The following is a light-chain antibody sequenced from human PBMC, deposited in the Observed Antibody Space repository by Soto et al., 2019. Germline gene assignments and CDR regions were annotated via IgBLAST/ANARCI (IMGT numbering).Light chain of an antibody. CDR3: QQANSFPLT. CDR1: ESIRTW. Sequence: DIQMTQSPSTLSGSVGDRVTITCRASESIRTWLAWYQHKPGKAPKFLIYDASSLESGVPSRFSGSGSGTDFTLTISSLQPEDFATYYCQQANSFPLTFGGGTKVDIK. CDR2: DAS. J-gene: IGKJ4*01. V-gene: IGKV1-12*01.